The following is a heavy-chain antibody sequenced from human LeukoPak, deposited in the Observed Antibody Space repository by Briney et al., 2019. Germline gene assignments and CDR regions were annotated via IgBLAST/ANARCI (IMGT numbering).Heavy chain of an antibody. Sequence: ASVKVPCKASGYTFNNYDINWVRQAHGQGLEWMGWMNPNSGNTGYAQKFQGRFTLTRETFISTAYMELSSLRSDDTAVYYCVRAMDPLDTFNYQYAMDVWGQGTMVTVSS. J-gene: IGHJ6*02. CDR2: MNPNSGNT. CDR3: VRAMDPLDTFNYQYAMDV. V-gene: IGHV1-8*01. CDR1: GYTFNNYD. D-gene: IGHD5-24*01.